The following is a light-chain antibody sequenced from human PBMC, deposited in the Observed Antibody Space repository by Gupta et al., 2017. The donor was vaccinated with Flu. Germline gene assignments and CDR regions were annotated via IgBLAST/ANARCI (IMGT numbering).Light chain of an antibody. CDR3: QQRGT. Sequence: IVLPQSPATLSLSPGERATLSCRASQSVSSYLAWYQQKPGQAPRLLIYDASNRATGIPARFSGSGSGTDFTLTISSLEPEDFAVYYCQQRGTFGQGTKVEIK. CDR1: QSVSSY. V-gene: IGKV3-11*01. J-gene: IGKJ1*01. CDR2: DAS.